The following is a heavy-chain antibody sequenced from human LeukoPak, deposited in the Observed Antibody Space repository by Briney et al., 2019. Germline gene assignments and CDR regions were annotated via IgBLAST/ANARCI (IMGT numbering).Heavy chain of an antibody. CDR1: GYPYTGYY. J-gene: IGHJ4*02. Sequence: GASVKVSCKASGYPYTGYYLHWVRQAPGQGLEWMGWINPDSGGTNYAQKFQGRVTMTRDTSISTAYMELSSLRSDDTAVYYCARVLEWELLRDWGPGILVTVSS. D-gene: IGHD1-26*01. CDR2: INPDSGGT. V-gene: IGHV1-2*02. CDR3: ARVLEWELLRD.